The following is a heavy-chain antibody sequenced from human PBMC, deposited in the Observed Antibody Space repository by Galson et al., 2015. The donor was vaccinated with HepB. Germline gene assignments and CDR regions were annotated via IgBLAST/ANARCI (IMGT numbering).Heavy chain of an antibody. CDR1: GFSFYAYW. CDR2: IKQDGSDK. J-gene: IGHJ6*02. CDR3: AGGVAPYAMDV. Sequence: SLRLSCAASGFSFYAYWMTWVRQAPGKGLEWVANIKQDGSDKYYVDSVKGRSTISRDNAQNSLYLQMNSLRPEDTAVYYCAGGVAPYAMDVWGQGTTVTVSS. V-gene: IGHV3-7*03. D-gene: IGHD2-15*01.